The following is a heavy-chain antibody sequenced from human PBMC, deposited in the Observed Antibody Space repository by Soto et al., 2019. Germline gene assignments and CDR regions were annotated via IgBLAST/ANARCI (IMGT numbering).Heavy chain of an antibody. D-gene: IGHD2-15*01. CDR3: AAGYPSRMDV. V-gene: IGHV3-48*03. Sequence: HPGGSLRLSCAASGFTFSSYEMNWVRQAPGKGLEWVSYISSSGSTIYYADSVKGRFTISRDNAKNSLYLQMNSLRAEDTAVYYCAAGYPSRMDVWGQGTTVTVSS. J-gene: IGHJ6*02. CDR2: ISSSGSTI. CDR1: GFTFSSYE.